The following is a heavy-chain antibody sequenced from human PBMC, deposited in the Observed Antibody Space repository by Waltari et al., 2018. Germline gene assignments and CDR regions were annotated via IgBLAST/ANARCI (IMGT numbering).Heavy chain of an antibody. J-gene: IGHJ4*02. Sequence: EVQLEESGGGLVQPGGSLRLSCAASGFTFSSYWMHWVRQAPGKGLVWVSRINVDGSTISYADSVKGRFTISRDNAKNTLYLQMNSLSAEDTAVYYCASAYYDILDWGQGTLVTVSS. CDR3: ASAYYDILD. CDR2: INVDGSTI. CDR1: GFTFSSYW. D-gene: IGHD3-9*01. V-gene: IGHV3-74*01.